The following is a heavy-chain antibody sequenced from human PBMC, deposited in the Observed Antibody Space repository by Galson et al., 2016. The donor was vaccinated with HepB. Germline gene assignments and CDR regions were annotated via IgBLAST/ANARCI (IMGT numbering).Heavy chain of an antibody. Sequence: SLRLSCAASGFTFSNYAMTWVRQAPGKGLEWVSAISGSGGVKYYADSVKGRFTFSRDNTKNTVFLQMSRLRVEDTAIYYCAKNLSSSHGLDVWGQGTTVTVSS. J-gene: IGHJ6*02. CDR3: AKNLSSSHGLDV. D-gene: IGHD6-6*01. CDR1: GFTFSNYA. CDR2: ISGSGGVK. V-gene: IGHV3-23*01.